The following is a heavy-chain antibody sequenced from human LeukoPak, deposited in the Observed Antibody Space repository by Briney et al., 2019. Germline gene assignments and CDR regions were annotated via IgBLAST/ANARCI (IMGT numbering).Heavy chain of an antibody. J-gene: IGHJ4*02. D-gene: IGHD3-10*01. CDR1: GGSISSYF. V-gene: IGHV4-59*08. CDR3: ARHGSGIFPHDY. CDR2: IYYTGST. Sequence: PSETLSLTCTVSGGSISSYFWSWIRQPPGKGLEWIGYIYYTGSTYYNTSLKSRVTISLDTSKNQFSLKLSSVTAADTAVYFCARHGSGIFPHDYWGQGTLVTVSS.